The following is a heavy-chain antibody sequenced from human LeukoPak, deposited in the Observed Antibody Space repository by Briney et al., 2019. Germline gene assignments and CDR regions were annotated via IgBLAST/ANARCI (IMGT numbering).Heavy chain of an antibody. CDR2: ITNAGGRT. D-gene: IGHD3-3*02. Sequence: GGSLRLSCTASGFIFNNYAMSWVRQAPGKGLEWVSTITNAGGRTNYADSVKGRFTISRDNSNNTLSLQMNSLRAEDTAIYYCAKETCISRRCYGNAFDMWGQGTVVTVSS. V-gene: IGHV3-23*01. J-gene: IGHJ3*02. CDR1: GFIFNNYA. CDR3: AKETCISRRCYGNAFDM.